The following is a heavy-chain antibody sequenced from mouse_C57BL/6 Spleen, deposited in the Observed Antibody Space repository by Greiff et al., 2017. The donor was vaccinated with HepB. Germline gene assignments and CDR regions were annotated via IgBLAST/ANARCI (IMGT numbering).Heavy chain of an antibody. CDR2: IYPGDGDT. D-gene: IGHD2-4*01. V-gene: IGHV1-82*01. CDR1: GYAFSSSW. J-gene: IGHJ2*01. Sequence: QVQLKESGPELVKPGASVKISCKASGYAFSSSWMNWVKQRPGKGLEWIGRIYPGDGDTNYNGKFKGKATLTADKSSSTAYMQLSSLTSEDSAVYFCARSRGDYDPYFDYWGQGTTLTVSS. CDR3: ARSRGDYDPYFDY.